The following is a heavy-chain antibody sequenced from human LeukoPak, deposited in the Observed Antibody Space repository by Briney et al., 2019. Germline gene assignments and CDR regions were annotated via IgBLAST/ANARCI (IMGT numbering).Heavy chain of an antibody. Sequence: GGSLRLSCVASGFSFGKYWMSWVRQAPGKGLEWVANIKLDGSEKNYVDSVKGRFTISRDNTKNSLYLRMNSLRVEDTAVFYCARDQYDTWSRRGNFDSWGQGTLVIVSS. CDR1: GFSFGKYW. CDR3: ARDQYDTWSRRGNFDS. J-gene: IGHJ4*02. CDR2: IKLDGSEK. D-gene: IGHD3-3*01. V-gene: IGHV3-7*03.